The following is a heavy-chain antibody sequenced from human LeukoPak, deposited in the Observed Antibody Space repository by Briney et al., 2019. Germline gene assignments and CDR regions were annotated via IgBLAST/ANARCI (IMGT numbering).Heavy chain of an antibody. D-gene: IGHD6-13*01. J-gene: IGHJ5*02. Sequence: KASETLSLTCAVYGGSLNGYYWSWIRQPPGKRLEWIGEIDHSGSTQYNPSLKSRVTISLDTSKKQFSLKLTSLTAADTAFYYCARYGVAAEGIWWFDPWGQGTLVTVSS. CDR2: IDHSGST. CDR1: GGSLNGYY. CDR3: ARYGVAAEGIWWFDP. V-gene: IGHV4-34*01.